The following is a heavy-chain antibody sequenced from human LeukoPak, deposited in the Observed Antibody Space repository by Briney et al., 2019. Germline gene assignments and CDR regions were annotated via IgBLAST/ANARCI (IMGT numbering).Heavy chain of an antibody. CDR1: GGSFSGYY. CDR3: ARHDYYYDSSGYYYNLGQDY. CDR2: INHSGST. Sequence: PSETLSLTCAVYGGSFSGYYWSWIRQPPGKGLEWIGEINHSGSTNYNPSLKSRVTISVDTSKNQFFLKLSSVTAADTDVYYCARHDYYYDSSGYYYNLGQDYWGQGTLVTVSS. J-gene: IGHJ4*02. V-gene: IGHV4-34*01. D-gene: IGHD3-22*01.